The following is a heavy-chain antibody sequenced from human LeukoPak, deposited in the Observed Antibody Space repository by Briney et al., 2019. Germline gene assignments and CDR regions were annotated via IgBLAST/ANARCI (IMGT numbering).Heavy chain of an antibody. D-gene: IGHD3-22*01. CDR2: TYYSGST. CDR3: ARSTPYDSSGRDAFDI. V-gene: IGHV4-59*01. J-gene: IGHJ3*02. CDR1: GGSISSYY. Sequence: PSETLSLTCTVSGGSISSYYWSWIRQPPGKGLEWIGYTYYSGSTNYNPSLKSRVTISVDTSKNQFSLKLSSVTAADTAVYYCARSTPYDSSGRDAFDIWGQGTMVTVSS.